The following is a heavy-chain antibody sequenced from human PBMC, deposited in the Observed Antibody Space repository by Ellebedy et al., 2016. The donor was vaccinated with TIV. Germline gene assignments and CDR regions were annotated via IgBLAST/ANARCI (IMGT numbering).Heavy chain of an antibody. D-gene: IGHD1-7*01. Sequence: PGGSLRLSCAASGFTLSRYTLHWVRQAPGKGLEWVAINSYDGRNEVYAESVEGRFTVSRDNSKNTLYLQMNSLRPEDTAVYYCARNNFELTYYYYGMDVWGQGTTVTVSS. J-gene: IGHJ6*02. V-gene: IGHV3-30*04. CDR3: ARNNFELTYYYYGMDV. CDR1: GFTLSRYT. CDR2: NSYDGRNE.